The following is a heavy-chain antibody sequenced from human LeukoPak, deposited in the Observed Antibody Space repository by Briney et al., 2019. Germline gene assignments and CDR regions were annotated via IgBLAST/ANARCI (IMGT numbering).Heavy chain of an antibody. D-gene: IGHD6-19*01. CDR2: IRYEGNNK. V-gene: IGHV3-30*02. CDR3: ARELQWLVLGY. J-gene: IGHJ4*02. CDR1: GFTFSSFG. Sequence: GGSLRLSCAASGFTFSSFGMHWVRQAPGKGLQWVTFIRYEGNNKYYADSVKGRFTISRDNSKNTLYLQMNSLRAEDTAVYYCARELQWLVLGYWGQGTLVTVSS.